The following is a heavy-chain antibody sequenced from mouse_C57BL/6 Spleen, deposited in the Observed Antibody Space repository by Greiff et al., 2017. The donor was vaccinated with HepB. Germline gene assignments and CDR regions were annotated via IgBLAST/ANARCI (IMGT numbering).Heavy chain of an antibody. J-gene: IGHJ4*01. CDR1: GYTFTSYW. CDR3: ARLYYGNDYAMDY. Sequence: VKLQQPGAELVKPGASVKLSCKASGYTFTSYWMQWVKQRPGQGLEWIGEIDPSDSYTNYNQKFKGKATLTVDTSSSTAYMQLSSLTSEDSAVYYCARLYYGNDYAMDYWGQGTSVTVSS. CDR2: IDPSDSYT. V-gene: IGHV1-50*01. D-gene: IGHD2-1*01.